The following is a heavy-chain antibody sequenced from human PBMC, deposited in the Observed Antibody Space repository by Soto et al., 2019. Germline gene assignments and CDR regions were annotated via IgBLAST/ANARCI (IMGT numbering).Heavy chain of an antibody. V-gene: IGHV1-58*01. D-gene: IGHD3-9*01. CDR3: AAESLYDILTGYYMGFYGMDV. Sequence: SVKVSCKASGFTFTSSAVQWVRQARGQRLKWIGWIVVGSGNTNYAQKFQERVTITRDMSTSTAYMELSSLRSEDTAVYYCAAESLYDILTGYYMGFYGMDVWGQGTTVTVSS. CDR2: IVVGSGNT. J-gene: IGHJ6*02. CDR1: GFTFTSSA.